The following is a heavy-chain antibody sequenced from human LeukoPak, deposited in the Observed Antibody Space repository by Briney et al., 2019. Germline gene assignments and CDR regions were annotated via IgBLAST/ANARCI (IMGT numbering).Heavy chain of an antibody. CDR3: ARGGGTLHYMDV. CDR1: GDSISSYY. D-gene: IGHD3-16*01. J-gene: IGHJ6*03. Sequence: SETLSLTCNVSGDSISSYYWTWIRQPAGKGLQWIGRIFTSGSTSYIPSLKSRLTISLDMSKNQFSLKLTSVTAADTAVYFCARGGGTLHYMDVWGKGTTVTISS. V-gene: IGHV4-4*07. CDR2: IFTSGST.